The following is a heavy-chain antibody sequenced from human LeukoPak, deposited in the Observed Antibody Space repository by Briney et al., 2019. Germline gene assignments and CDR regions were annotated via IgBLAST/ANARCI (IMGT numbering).Heavy chain of an antibody. D-gene: IGHD2-15*01. CDR3: ARDNGGSWVVDAFDI. CDR2: IIPIFGTA. J-gene: IGHJ3*02. CDR1: GGTLSSYA. V-gene: IGHV1-69*13. Sequence: SVKVSCKASGGTLSSYAISWVRQAPGQGLEWMGGIIPIFGTANYAQRFQGRVTITADESTSTAYMELSRLRSEDTAVYYCARDNGGSWVVDAFDIWGQGTMVTVSS.